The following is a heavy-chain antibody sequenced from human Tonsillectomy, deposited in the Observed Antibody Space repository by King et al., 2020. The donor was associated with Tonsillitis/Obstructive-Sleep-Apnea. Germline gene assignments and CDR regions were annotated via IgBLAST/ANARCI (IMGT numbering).Heavy chain of an antibody. J-gene: IGHJ6*03. V-gene: IGHV4-31*01. CDR2: IYYSGST. Sequence: VQLQESGPGLVKPSQTLSLTCTVSGGSISSGGYYWSWIRQHPGKGLEWIGYIYYSGSTYYNPSLKSLVTISVDTSKNQFSLKLSSVTAADTAVYYCARAEEGRLRYYMDVWGKGTTVTVSS. CDR1: GGSISSGGYY. D-gene: IGHD3-10*01. CDR3: ARAEEGRLRYYMDV.